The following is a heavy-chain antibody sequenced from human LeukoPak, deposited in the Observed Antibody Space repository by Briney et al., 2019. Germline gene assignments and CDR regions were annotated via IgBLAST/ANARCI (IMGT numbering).Heavy chain of an antibody. CDR2: ISGSGDFT. CDR1: GFTFSSYA. CDR3: AKDQYDSSGYYNRFDP. D-gene: IGHD3-22*01. Sequence: GGSLRLSCAASGFTFSSYAMTWVRQAPGKGLEWVSGISGSGDFTYYADSVKGRFTISRDNSKNTLSLQMSSLRAEDTAVYYCAKDQYDSSGYYNRFDPWGQGTLVNGSS. J-gene: IGHJ5*02. V-gene: IGHV3-23*01.